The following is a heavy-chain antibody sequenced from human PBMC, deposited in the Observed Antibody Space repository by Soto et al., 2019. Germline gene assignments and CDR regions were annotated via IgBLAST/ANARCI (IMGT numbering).Heavy chain of an antibody. D-gene: IGHD6-19*01. J-gene: IGHJ6*02. CDR1: GYPYTNSY. Sequence: QVQLVQSGAEVRKPGASVKVSCKASGYPYTNSYMHWVRQAPGQGLEWMGWIHPNTGGTNYAQKFQGRVTMTRDTSVSTVYMELNRLTSDDTAIYCCASDFRTRGWFRQAGNFAMDVWGQGTTVTVS. CDR2: IHPNTGGT. V-gene: IGHV1-2*02. CDR3: ASDFRTRGWFRQAGNFAMDV.